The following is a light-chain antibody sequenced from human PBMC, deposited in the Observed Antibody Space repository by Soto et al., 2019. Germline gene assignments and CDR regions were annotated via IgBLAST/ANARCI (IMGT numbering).Light chain of an antibody. Sequence: SYELTQPPSVSVSPGQTARITCSGDALSKQYAYWYQQKPGQAPVLVIYKDSERPSGIPERFSGSSSGTTVTLTISGVQAEDEADYYCQSADSSGTWGVFGGGTKLTVL. V-gene: IGLV3-25*03. CDR2: KDS. CDR3: QSADSSGTWGV. J-gene: IGLJ2*01. CDR1: ALSKQY.